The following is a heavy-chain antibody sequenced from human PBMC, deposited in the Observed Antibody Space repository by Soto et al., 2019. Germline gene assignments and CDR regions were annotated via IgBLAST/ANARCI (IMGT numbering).Heavy chain of an antibody. CDR1: GGSISSGGYS. CDR2: IYHSGST. Sequence: SETLSLTCAVSGGSISSGGYSWSWIRQPPGKGLEWIGYIYHSGSTYYNPSLKSRVTISVDRSKNQFSLKLSSVTAEDTAVYYCAKDCEDIVVVVAQKHNWFDPWGQGTLVTVSS. D-gene: IGHD2-15*01. V-gene: IGHV4-30-2*01. CDR3: AKDCEDIVVVVAQKHNWFDP. J-gene: IGHJ5*02.